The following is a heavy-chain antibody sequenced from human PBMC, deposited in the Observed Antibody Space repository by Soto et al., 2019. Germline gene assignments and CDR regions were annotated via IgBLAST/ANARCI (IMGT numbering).Heavy chain of an antibody. V-gene: IGHV3-23*01. CDR3: AIPPLDSNGWYVFDY. J-gene: IGHJ4*02. Sequence: GGSLRLSCAASGITFSSYVMNWVRQAPGKGLEWVSAISGSGTTIYYADSVKGRFTTSRDNSKNTLYLQMNSLTAEDTAIYYCAIPPLDSNGWYVFDYWGQGTLVTSPQ. CDR2: ISGSGTTI. D-gene: IGHD6-13*01. CDR1: GITFSSYV.